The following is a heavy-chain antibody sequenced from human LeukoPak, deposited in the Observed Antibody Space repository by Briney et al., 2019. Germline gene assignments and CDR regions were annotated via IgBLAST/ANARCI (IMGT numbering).Heavy chain of an antibody. Sequence: SETLSLTCTVSGGSITSVSYSWTWIRQPPGKGLEWLGYIYSSGGAYYNPSLKSRVTISVDTSKNHFSLRLTSVTAADTAVYYCARTAGKGDYVGWFDPWGQGTLVTVSS. D-gene: IGHD4-17*01. J-gene: IGHJ5*02. V-gene: IGHV4-30-4*07. CDR1: GGSITSVSYS. CDR3: ARTAGKGDYVGWFDP. CDR2: IYSSGGA.